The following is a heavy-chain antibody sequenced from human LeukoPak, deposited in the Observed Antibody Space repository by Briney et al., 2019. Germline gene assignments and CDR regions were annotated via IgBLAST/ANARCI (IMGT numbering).Heavy chain of an antibody. J-gene: IGHJ4*02. Sequence: PGGSLRLSCAASGFTFSSYAMHWVRQAPGKGLEYVSAISSNGGSTYYANSVKGRFTISRDNSKNTLYLQMGSLRAEDMAVYYCARDPRTVRIWGQGTLVTVSS. CDR3: ARDPRTVRI. V-gene: IGHV3-64*01. D-gene: IGHD1-1*01. CDR2: ISSNGGST. CDR1: GFTFSSYA.